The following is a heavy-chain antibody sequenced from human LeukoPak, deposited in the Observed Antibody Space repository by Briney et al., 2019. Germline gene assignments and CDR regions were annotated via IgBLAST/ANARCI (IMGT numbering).Heavy chain of an antibody. CDR2: IYTSGST. D-gene: IGHD6-13*01. V-gene: IGHV4-4*07. Sequence: SETLSLTCAVYGGSFSGYYWSWIRQPAGKGLEWIGRIYTSGSTNYNPSLKSRVTMSVDTSKNQFSLKLSSVTAADTAVYYCARDLRIAAAGTWDWFDPWGQGTLVTVSS. CDR3: ARDLRIAAAGTWDWFDP. J-gene: IGHJ5*02. CDR1: GGSFSGYY.